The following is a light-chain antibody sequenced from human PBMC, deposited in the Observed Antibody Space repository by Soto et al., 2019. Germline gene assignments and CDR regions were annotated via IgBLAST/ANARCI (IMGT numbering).Light chain of an antibody. CDR1: SSDVGRYKY. CDR2: KVN. Sequence: QSALTQPPSASGSPGQSVTISCTGTSSDVGRYKYVSWYQQYPGKAPKVMIYKVNKRPSGVPDRFSGSKSGNTASLTVSGLQTEDEAHYYCSSFAGSSKLVFGGGTKVTVL. J-gene: IGLJ3*02. CDR3: SSFAGSSKLV. V-gene: IGLV2-8*01.